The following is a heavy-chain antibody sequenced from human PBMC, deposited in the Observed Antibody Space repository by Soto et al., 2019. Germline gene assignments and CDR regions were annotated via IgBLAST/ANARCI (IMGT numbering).Heavy chain of an antibody. Sequence: QVLLVQSGAEVTRPGASVKVSCKASGYTFTSYYMHWVRQAPGQGLEWMAMINPSGGRTKYAQIFQGRGPLARDTSTGTVDMELSSLTSEDTAIYYCARGPSCGGDCYLFDYWGQGTQVTVSS. CDR3: ARGPSCGGDCYLFDY. J-gene: IGHJ4*02. V-gene: IGHV1-46*01. CDR1: GYTFTSYY. CDR2: INPSGGRT. D-gene: IGHD2-21*02.